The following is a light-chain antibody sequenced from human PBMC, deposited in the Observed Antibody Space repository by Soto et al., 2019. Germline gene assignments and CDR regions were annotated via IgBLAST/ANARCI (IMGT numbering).Light chain of an antibody. Sequence: QPVLTQSPSASASLGASVKLTCTLSSGHSSYAVAWHQQQPEKGPRYLMKVNNDGSHSKGDGIPDRFSGSSSGAECYLTISSLQSEDEADYYCQTWDTGIKVVFGGGTKLTVL. CDR2: VNNDGSH. J-gene: IGLJ2*01. V-gene: IGLV4-69*01. CDR1: SGHSSYA. CDR3: QTWDTGIKVV.